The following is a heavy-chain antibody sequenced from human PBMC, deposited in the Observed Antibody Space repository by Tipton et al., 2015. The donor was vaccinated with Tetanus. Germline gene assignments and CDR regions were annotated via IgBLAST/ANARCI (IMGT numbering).Heavy chain of an antibody. CDR2: ISGSGGGT. J-gene: IGHJ4*02. V-gene: IGHV3-23*01. Sequence: SLRLSCAVSGFTFSNYAMNWVRQAPGKGLEWVSGISGSGGGTYYADSVRGRFTISRDNSKNTLYLQMNSLRAEDTAVYYCAKDQTLSMVRDTRSFAYLGQGTLVTVSS. D-gene: IGHD3-10*01. CDR3: AKDQTLSMVRDTRSFAY. CDR1: GFTFSNYA.